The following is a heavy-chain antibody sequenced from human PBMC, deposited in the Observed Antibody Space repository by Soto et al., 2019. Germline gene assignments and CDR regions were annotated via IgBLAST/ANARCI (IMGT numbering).Heavy chain of an antibody. D-gene: IGHD2-21*02. V-gene: IGHV1-46*01. CDR3: ARDHGDYSTAGDCYQY. CDR2: INPSGGST. Sequence: QVQLVQSGAEVKKPGASVKVSCKASGYTFTSYYMHWVRQAPGQGLEWMGIINPSGGSTSYAQKFQGRFTMTRDTSTSTVYMELSSLRSEDTAVYYCARDHGDYSTAGDCYQYWGQGTLVTVSS. J-gene: IGHJ4*02. CDR1: GYTFTSYY.